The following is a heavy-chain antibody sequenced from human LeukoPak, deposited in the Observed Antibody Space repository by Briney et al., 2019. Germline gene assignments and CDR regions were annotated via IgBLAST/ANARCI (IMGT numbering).Heavy chain of an antibody. CDR2: MYLSGTT. Sequence: GSLRLSCAASEFTFSSYWMSWVRQPPGKGLEWIGEMYLSGTTHSNPSVKSRVTISIDKSKNQFFLNLSSVTAADTAVYYCAGLVGRYSSGLYYYYFDYWGQGTLVTVSS. CDR1: EFTFSSYW. D-gene: IGHD3-22*01. CDR3: AGLVGRYSSGLYYYYFDY. V-gene: IGHV4-4*02. J-gene: IGHJ4*02.